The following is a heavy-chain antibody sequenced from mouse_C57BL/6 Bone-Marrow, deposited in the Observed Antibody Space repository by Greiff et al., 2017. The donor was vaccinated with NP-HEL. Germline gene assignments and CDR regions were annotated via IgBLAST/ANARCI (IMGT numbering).Heavy chain of an antibody. CDR1: GFSLTSYG. CDR2: IWSGGST. CDR3: ARNSGYYGFAY. Sequence: VQLKESGPGLVQPSGFSLTSYGVHWVRQSPGKGLEWLGVIWSGGSTDYNAAFISRLSISKDNSKSQVFFKMNSLQADDTAIYYCARNSGYYGFAYWGQGTLVTVSA. J-gene: IGHJ3*01. D-gene: IGHD2-3*01. V-gene: IGHV2-2*01.